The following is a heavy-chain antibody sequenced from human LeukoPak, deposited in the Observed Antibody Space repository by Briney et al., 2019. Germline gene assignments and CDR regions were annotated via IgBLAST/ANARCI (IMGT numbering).Heavy chain of an antibody. CDR1: GGSISSGGYY. V-gene: IGHV4-31*03. J-gene: IGHJ4*02. Sequence: PSETLSLTCTVSGGSISSGGYYWSWIRQHPGKGLEWIGYIYYSGSTYYNPSLKSRVTISVDTSKNQFSLKLSSVTAADTAVYYCARGAAGSSWLHYWGQGTLVTVSS. D-gene: IGHD6-13*01. CDR3: ARGAAGSSWLHY. CDR2: IYYSGST.